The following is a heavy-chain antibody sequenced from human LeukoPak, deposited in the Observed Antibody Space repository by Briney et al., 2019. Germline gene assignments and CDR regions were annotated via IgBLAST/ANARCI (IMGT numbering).Heavy chain of an antibody. D-gene: IGHD3-22*01. Sequence: GGALRISCGGSGFTFSRYALSWGRQAPGEGVGGVLAISGSGGSTYYADSVKGRFTISRDNSKNTLYLQMNSLRAEDTAVYYCAKARGTMIVVVNFDYWGQGTLVNVSS. V-gene: IGHV3-23*01. CDR1: GFTFSRYA. CDR2: ISGSGGST. CDR3: AKARGTMIVVVNFDY. J-gene: IGHJ4*02.